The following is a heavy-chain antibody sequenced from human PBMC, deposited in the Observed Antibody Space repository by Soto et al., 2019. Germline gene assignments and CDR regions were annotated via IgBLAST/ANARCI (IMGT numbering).Heavy chain of an antibody. CDR2: IIPIFGTA. J-gene: IGHJ4*02. Sequence: GASVKVSCKASGGTFSSYAISWVRQAPGQGLEWMGGIIPIFGTANYAQKFQGRVTITADESTSTAYMELSSLRSEDTAVYYCARAEDDYAQSSYFFDYWGQGTPVTVS. V-gene: IGHV1-69*13. CDR3: ARAEDDYAQSSYFFDY. D-gene: IGHD3-16*01. CDR1: GGTFSSYA.